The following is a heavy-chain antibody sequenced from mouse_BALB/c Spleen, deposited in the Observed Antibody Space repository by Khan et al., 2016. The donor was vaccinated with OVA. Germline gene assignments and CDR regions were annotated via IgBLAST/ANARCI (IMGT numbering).Heavy chain of an antibody. CDR2: IYPGTDNI. J-gene: IGHJ2*01. CDR1: GYIFTSYW. V-gene: IGHV1S132*01. CDR3: AREEALYYFDY. Sequence: QMQLEESGAELVRPGASVKLSCKTSGYIFTSYWIHWVKQRFGQGLQWIARIYPGTDNIYYNENLKDRATLTADKSSNTAYMQLSSLKSGDSAVYFCAREEALYYFDYWGQGTTLTVSS. D-gene: IGHD3-2*02.